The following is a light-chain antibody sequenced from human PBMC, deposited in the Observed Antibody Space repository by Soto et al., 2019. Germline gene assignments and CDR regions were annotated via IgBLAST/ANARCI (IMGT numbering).Light chain of an antibody. CDR2: AAS. CDR1: QGISSY. V-gene: IGKV1-27*01. J-gene: IGKJ5*01. CDR3: QKYSSVIT. Sequence: DIQMTQSPSSLSASVGDRVTITCRASQGISSYLAWNEQKLGKVPKLLISAASTLQSGVPSRFSGSGSGTDFTLIISSLQPADVATYYCQKYSSVITFGQGTRLEIK.